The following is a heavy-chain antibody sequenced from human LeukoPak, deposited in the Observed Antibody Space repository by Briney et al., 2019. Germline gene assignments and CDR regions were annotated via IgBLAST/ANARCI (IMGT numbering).Heavy chain of an antibody. CDR3: ARVRVATMGPPDY. D-gene: IGHD5-12*01. CDR1: GFTFSSFG. Sequence: GGSLRLSCAASGFTFSSFGMHWVRQAPGKGLEWVAVIWYDGSNKKYVDSVKGRFTISRDNSKNTLYLQMNSLSAEDTAVYYCARVRVATMGPPDYWGQGTLVTVSS. J-gene: IGHJ4*02. CDR2: IWYDGSNK. V-gene: IGHV3-33*01.